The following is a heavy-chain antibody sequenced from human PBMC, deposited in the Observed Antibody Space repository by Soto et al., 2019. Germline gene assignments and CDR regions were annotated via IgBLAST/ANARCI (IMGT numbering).Heavy chain of an antibody. CDR1: VGSFSGYA. CDR2: INHRGSA. Sequence: SDTLSLTCAVYVGSFSGYAWSWIRQPPGKGLEWIGEINHRGSANYNPSLKSRVTISVDTSKNQFSLKLSSVTAADTALYYCARGPYYDILTGYSAAFDIWGQGTMVTVSS. CDR3: ARGPYYDILTGYSAAFDI. J-gene: IGHJ3*02. D-gene: IGHD3-9*01. V-gene: IGHV4-34*01.